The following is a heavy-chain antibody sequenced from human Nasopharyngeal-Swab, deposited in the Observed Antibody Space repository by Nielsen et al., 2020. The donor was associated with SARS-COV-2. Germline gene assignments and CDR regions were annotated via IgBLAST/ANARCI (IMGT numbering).Heavy chain of an antibody. Sequence: SCAASGFTFSSYAMSWVRQAPGKGLEWVSAISGSGGSTYYADSVKGRFTISRDNSKNTLYLQMNSLRAEDTAVYYCAKGGGCSSTSCYTGFDYWGQGTLVTVSS. CDR2: ISGSGGST. J-gene: IGHJ4*02. CDR1: GFTFSSYA. V-gene: IGHV3-23*01. D-gene: IGHD2-2*02. CDR3: AKGGGCSSTSCYTGFDY.